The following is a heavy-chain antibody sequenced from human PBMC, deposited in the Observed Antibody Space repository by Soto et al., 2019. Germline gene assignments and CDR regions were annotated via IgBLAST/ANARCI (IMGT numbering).Heavy chain of an antibody. CDR1: GFTFSSYS. CDR2: ISSSSSYI. Sequence: EVQLVESGGGLVKPGGSLRLSCAASGFTFSSYSMNWVRQAPGKGLEWVSSISSSSSYIYYADSVKGRFTISRDNAKNSRYLQMNSLRAEDTAVYYCARDAPGTLSGSSDYGMDVWGQGTTVTVSS. J-gene: IGHJ6*02. D-gene: IGHD6-25*01. CDR3: ARDAPGTLSGSSDYGMDV. V-gene: IGHV3-21*01.